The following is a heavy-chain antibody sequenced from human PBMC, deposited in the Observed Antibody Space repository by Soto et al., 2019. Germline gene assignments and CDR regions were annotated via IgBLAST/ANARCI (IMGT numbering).Heavy chain of an antibody. D-gene: IGHD6-19*01. V-gene: IGHV3-66*01. Sequence: EVQLVESGGGLVQPGGSLRLSCAASGFTVSSNYMSWVRQAPGKGLEWVSVIYSGGSTYYADSVKGRFTISRDNSKNTLYLQMNSLRAEDTAVYYCASGGDSSGWYGGYWGQGTLVTVSS. CDR1: GFTVSSNY. CDR3: ASGGDSSGWYGGY. J-gene: IGHJ4*02. CDR2: IYSGGST.